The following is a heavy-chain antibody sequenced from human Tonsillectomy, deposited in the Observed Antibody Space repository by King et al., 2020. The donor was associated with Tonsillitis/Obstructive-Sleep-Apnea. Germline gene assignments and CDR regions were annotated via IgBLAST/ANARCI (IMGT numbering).Heavy chain of an antibody. CDR3: SSQGYSSGWYSFDY. D-gene: IGHD6-19*01. J-gene: IGHJ4*02. Sequence: QLQESGPGLVKPSETLSLTCTVPGGSISSYYWSWIRQPPGKGLEWIGYIYYSGSTNYNPSLKSRVTISVDTSKNQFSLKLSSVTAADTAVYYCSSQGYSSGWYSFDYWGQGTLVTVSS. V-gene: IGHV4-59*08. CDR2: IYYSGST. CDR1: GGSISSYY.